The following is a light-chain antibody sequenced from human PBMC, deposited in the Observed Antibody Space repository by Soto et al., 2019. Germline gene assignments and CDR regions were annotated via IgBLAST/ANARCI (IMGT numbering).Light chain of an antibody. CDR2: GAS. CDR1: QSVNSDY. V-gene: IGKV3-20*01. J-gene: IGKJ5*01. Sequence: IVLTQSPGTLSLSPGERATLSCRASQSVNSDYLGWFQQKPGQAPRLLIYGASTRATGIPDRFSGSGSGTDFTLTISRLKPEDFAVYYCHHYGGSPITFGQGTRLENK. CDR3: HHYGGSPIT.